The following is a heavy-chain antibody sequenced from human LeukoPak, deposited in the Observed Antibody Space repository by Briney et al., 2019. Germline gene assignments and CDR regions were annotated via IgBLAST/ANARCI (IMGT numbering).Heavy chain of an antibody. CDR1: GGTFSSYA. Sequence: ASVKVSCTASGGTFSSYAISWVRQAPGQGLEWMGGIIPIFGTANYAQKFQGRVTITADESTSTAYMELSSLRSEDTAVYYCAREGSSETREYWGQGTRVTVSS. CDR3: AREGSSETREY. V-gene: IGHV1-69*01. CDR2: IIPIFGTA. J-gene: IGHJ4*02. D-gene: IGHD6-19*01.